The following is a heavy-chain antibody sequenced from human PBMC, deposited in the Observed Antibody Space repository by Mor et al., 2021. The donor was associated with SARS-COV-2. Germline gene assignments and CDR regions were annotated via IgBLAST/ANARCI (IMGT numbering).Heavy chain of an antibody. D-gene: IGHD6-6*01. CDR3: AKDRGYSGSSEFLDRDYYYYYAMDV. CDR2: YDGSNK. J-gene: IGHJ6*01. Sequence: YDGSNKYYADSVKGRFTISRDNSKNTLSLQMNSLRAEDTAVYYCAKDRGYSGSSEFLDRDYYYYYAMDVW. V-gene: IGHV3-30*18.